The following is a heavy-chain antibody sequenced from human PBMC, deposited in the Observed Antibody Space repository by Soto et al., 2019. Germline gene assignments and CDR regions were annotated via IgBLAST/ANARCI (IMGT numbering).Heavy chain of an antibody. J-gene: IGHJ4*02. CDR2: ISYDGSNK. CDR1: GFTFSSYA. CDR3: ATFDSSGTGDY. V-gene: IGHV3-30-3*01. D-gene: IGHD3-22*01. Sequence: PGGSLRLSCAASGFTFSSYAMHWVRQAPGKGLEWVAVISYDGSNKYYADSVKGRFTISRDNSKNTLYLQMNSLRAEDTAVYYCATFDSSGTGDYWGQGTLVTVSS.